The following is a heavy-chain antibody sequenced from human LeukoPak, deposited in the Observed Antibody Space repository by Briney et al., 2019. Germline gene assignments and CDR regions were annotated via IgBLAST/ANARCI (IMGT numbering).Heavy chain of an antibody. CDR1: GYTFTSYD. D-gene: IGHD6-13*01. CDR2: MNPNRSNT. Sequence: ASVTVSCKASGYTFTSYDINWVRQATGQGLEWMGWMNPNRSNTGYGQKFQDRVTSTRNTSISTAYMELRSLRSEDTAVYYCARRGTAPSDFDYWGQGTLVTVSS. J-gene: IGHJ4*02. V-gene: IGHV1-8*03. CDR3: ARRGTAPSDFDY.